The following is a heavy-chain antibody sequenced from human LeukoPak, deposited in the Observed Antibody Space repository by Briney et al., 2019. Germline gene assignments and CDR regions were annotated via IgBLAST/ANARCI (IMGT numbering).Heavy chain of an antibody. CDR2: ISSDGSNK. J-gene: IGHJ6*02. Sequence: GGSLRLSCAASGFIFSNAWMSWVRQAPGKGLEWVAFISSDGSNKYYADSVRGRFTISRDNSKNTLYLQVNSLRAEDTAVYYCARDQGKGYYYYGMDVWGQGTTVTVSS. CDR1: GFIFSNAW. CDR3: ARDQGKGYYYYGMDV. V-gene: IGHV3-30-3*01.